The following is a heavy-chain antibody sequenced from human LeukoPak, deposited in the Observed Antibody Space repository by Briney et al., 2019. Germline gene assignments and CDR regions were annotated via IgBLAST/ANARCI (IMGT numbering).Heavy chain of an antibody. D-gene: IGHD3-22*01. Sequence: SETLSLTCTVSGGSISGSYWRWIRQPPGKGLEWMGYIYYSGSTNYNPSLKSRVTISVDTSKTQFSLKLTSVTAADTAVYYCATRPARGSGPYYPYFDYWGQGTLVTVSS. J-gene: IGHJ4*02. CDR3: ATRPARGSGPYYPYFDY. CDR2: IYYSGST. V-gene: IGHV4-59*12. CDR1: GGSISGSY.